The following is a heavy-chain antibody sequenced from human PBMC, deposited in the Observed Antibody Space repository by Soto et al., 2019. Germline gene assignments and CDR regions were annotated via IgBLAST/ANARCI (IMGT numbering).Heavy chain of an antibody. V-gene: IGHV4-31*03. D-gene: IGHD6-13*01. Sequence: PSETLSLTCTVSGGSISSGGYYWSWIRQHPGKGLEWIGYIHYSGSTYYNPSLKSRVTISVDTSKNQFSLKLSSVTAADTAVYYCARTLIPSWYDPPIIPPYYFDYWGQGTLVTVSS. CDR2: IHYSGST. J-gene: IGHJ4*02. CDR3: ARTLIPSWYDPPIIPPYYFDY. CDR1: GGSISSGGYY.